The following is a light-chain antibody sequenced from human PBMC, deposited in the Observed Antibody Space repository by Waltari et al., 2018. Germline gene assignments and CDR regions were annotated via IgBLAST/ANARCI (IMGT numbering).Light chain of an antibody. V-gene: IGLV2-14*01. CDR3: SSYTSSHTVV. CDR2: EVN. Sequence: QSALTQPASVSGSPGQSITISCTGTISDGGGYHFVSWYQQENQGKAPKPLILEVNNWPSEISDRFFGSTSGNTASLTISGLQAEDEADYYCSSYTSSHTVVFGGGTKLTVL. J-gene: IGLJ3*02. CDR1: ISDGGGYHF.